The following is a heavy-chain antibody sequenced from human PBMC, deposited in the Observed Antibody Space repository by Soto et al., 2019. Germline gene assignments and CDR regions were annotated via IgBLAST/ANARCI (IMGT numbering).Heavy chain of an antibody. CDR3: ARGEFLSYDDY. Sequence: QVQLVQSGAEVKKPGASVKVSCKASGYTFTSYAMHWVRQAPGQRLEWMGWINAGNGNTKYSQKFQGRVTITRDTSASAAYMELSSLRSEDTAVYYCARGEFLSYDDYWGQGTLVTVSS. D-gene: IGHD3-16*01. V-gene: IGHV1-3*01. J-gene: IGHJ4*02. CDR2: INAGNGNT. CDR1: GYTFTSYA.